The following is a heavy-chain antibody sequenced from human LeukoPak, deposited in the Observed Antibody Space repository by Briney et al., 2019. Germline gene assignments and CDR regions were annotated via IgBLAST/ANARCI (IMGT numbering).Heavy chain of an antibody. J-gene: IGHJ3*02. CDR3: ARDSRGVVVPAARGAFDI. Sequence: GGSLRLSCAASGFTFSSYSMNWVRQAPGKGLEWVSSISSSSYIYYADSVKGRFTISRDNAKNSLYLQMSSLRAEDTAVYYCARDSRGVVVPAARGAFDIWGQGTMVTVSS. D-gene: IGHD2-2*01. V-gene: IGHV3-21*01. CDR2: ISSSSYI. CDR1: GFTFSSYS.